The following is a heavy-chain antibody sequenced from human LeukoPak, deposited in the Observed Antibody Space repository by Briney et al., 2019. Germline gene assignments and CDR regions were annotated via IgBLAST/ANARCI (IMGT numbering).Heavy chain of an antibody. CDR1: GFTFSGSA. Sequence: PGGSLRLSCAASGFTFSGSAMHWVRQASGKGLEWVGRIRSKANSYATAYGASVKGRFTISRDDSKNTAYLQMNSLKTEDTAVYYCTSLNYYDSSGYYSGDFDYWGQGTLVTVSS. CDR2: IRSKANSYAT. CDR3: TSLNYYDSSGYYSGDFDY. D-gene: IGHD3-22*01. J-gene: IGHJ4*02. V-gene: IGHV3-73*01.